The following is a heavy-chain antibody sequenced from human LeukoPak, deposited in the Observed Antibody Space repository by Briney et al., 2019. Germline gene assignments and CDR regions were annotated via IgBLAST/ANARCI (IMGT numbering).Heavy chain of an antibody. Sequence: MPSETLSLTCTVSGGSISSYYWSWIRQPPGKGLEWIGYIYYSGSTNYNPSLKSRVTISVDTSKNQFSLKLSSVTAADTAVYYCARLAPGVYGDYEYYFDYWGQGTLVTVSS. CDR3: ARLAPGVYGDYEYYFDY. J-gene: IGHJ4*02. CDR2: IYYSGST. V-gene: IGHV4-59*08. D-gene: IGHD4-17*01. CDR1: GGSISSYY.